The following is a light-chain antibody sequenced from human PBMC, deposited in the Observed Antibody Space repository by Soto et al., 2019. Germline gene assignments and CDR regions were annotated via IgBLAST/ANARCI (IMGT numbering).Light chain of an antibody. Sequence: EIMMTQSPATLSVSPGERATLSCRASQSVSSNLAWYQQKPGQAPRLLIYDASTRATGIPARFSGSGSGTEFTLTISSLQSEDFAVYYCQQYNNWPPLTFGQGTKVEIK. J-gene: IGKJ1*01. CDR3: QQYNNWPPLT. CDR2: DAS. CDR1: QSVSSN. V-gene: IGKV3-15*01.